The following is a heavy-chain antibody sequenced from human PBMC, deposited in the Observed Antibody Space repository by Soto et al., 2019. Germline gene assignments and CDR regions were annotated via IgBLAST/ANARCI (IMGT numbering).Heavy chain of an antibody. CDR2: ISYSGSYT. CDR1: ELIFSDYY. CDR3: ATGQDCSGGSCFDFDY. D-gene: IGHD2-15*01. V-gene: IGHV3-11*06. J-gene: IGHJ4*02. Sequence: QVQLMESGGGLVKPGGSLRLSCAASELIFSDYYMNWIRQAPGKGLEWVAVISYSGSYTNYADSVKGRFSVSRDNTKSSLYLQMNSLRVEDTALYYCATGQDCSGGSCFDFDYWGQGTRVTVSS.